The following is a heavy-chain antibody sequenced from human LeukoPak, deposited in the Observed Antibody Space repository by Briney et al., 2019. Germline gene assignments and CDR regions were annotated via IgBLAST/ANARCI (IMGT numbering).Heavy chain of an antibody. V-gene: IGHV4-59*01. CDR1: GGSISSYY. CDR2: IYYSGST. Sequence: SETLSLTCTVSGGSISSYYWSWIRQPPGKGLEWVGYIYYSGSTNYNPSLKSRVTISVDTSKNQFSLKLGSVTAADTAVYYCAREGDSSASDYWGQGTLVTVSS. CDR3: AREGDSSASDY. D-gene: IGHD3-22*01. J-gene: IGHJ4*02.